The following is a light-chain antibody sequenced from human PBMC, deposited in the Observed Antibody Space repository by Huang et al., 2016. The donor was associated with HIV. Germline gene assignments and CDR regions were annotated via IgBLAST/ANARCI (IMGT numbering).Light chain of an antibody. J-gene: IGKJ3*01. CDR3: QQYYSSPFT. Sequence: DIVMTQSPDSLAVSLGERATINCKSSQTILHASDSRNYLAWYQQKPGQPPKLLIHWASIRKSGVPDRFIGSGSGTDFTLTISSLQAEDVAVYYCQQYYSSPFTFGPGTNVDI. CDR2: WAS. CDR1: QTILHASDSRNY. V-gene: IGKV4-1*01.